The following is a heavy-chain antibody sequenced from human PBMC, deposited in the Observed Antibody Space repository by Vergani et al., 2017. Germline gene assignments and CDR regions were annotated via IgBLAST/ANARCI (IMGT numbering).Heavy chain of an antibody. CDR3: ARAGGYSYVPDSNWFDP. CDR2: IYPGDSDT. Sequence: EVQLVQSGAEVKKPGESLKISCKGSGYSFTSYWIGWVRQMPGKGLEWMGIIYPGDSDTRYSPSFQGQVTISAAKSISTAYLQWSSLKASDTARYYCARAGGYSYVPDSNWFDPWGQGTLVTVSS. D-gene: IGHD5-18*01. J-gene: IGHJ5*02. V-gene: IGHV5-51*03. CDR1: GYSFTSYW.